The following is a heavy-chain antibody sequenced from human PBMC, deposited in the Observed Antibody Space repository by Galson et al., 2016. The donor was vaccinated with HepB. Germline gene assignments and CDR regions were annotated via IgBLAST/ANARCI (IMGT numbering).Heavy chain of an antibody. CDR3: ARANMAAAGVDFDF. CDR1: GFTFSIYT. CDR2: ISSAGGYL. D-gene: IGHD6-13*01. V-gene: IGHV3-21*01. Sequence: SLRLSCAASGFTFSIYTMNWVRQAPGKGLEWVSSISSAGGYLYYADSVEGRFTISRDNAKKSLYRQMNSLRVEDTAVYYCARANMAAAGVDFDFWGQGTLVTVSS. J-gene: IGHJ4*02.